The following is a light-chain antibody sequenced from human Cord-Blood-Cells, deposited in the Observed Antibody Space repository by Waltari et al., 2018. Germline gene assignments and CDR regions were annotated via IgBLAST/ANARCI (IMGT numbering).Light chain of an antibody. J-gene: IGKJ1*01. CDR1: KSVSSY. V-gene: IGKV3-11*01. CDR2: DAS. Sequence: EIVLTQSPATLSLSPGERATLSCRASKSVSSYLAWYQQKPGQAPRLLIYDASNRATVIPARFSGSGSGTYFTLTISSLEPEDFAVYYCQQRSNWPWTFGQGTKVEIK. CDR3: QQRSNWPWT.